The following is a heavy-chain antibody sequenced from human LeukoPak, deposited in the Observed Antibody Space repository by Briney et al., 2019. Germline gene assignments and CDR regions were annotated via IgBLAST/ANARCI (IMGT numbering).Heavy chain of an antibody. CDR3: AKGDTYSNYVSDY. D-gene: IGHD4-11*01. V-gene: IGHV3-30*02. CDR2: IRYDGSNK. J-gene: IGHJ4*02. Sequence: GGSLRLSCAASGFTFSRYGMHWVRQAPGKGLEWLAFIRYDGSNKYYADSVKGRFTISRDNSKNTLYLQMNSLRGEDTAVYYCAKGDTYSNYVSDYWGQGTLVTVSS. CDR1: GFTFSRYG.